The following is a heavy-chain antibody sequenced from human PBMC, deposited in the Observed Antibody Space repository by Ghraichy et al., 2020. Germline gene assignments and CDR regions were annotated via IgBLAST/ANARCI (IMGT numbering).Heavy chain of an antibody. V-gene: IGHV3-49*04. J-gene: IGHJ4*02. CDR2: IRSKTYGGTT. CDR1: GFTFSDIA. CDR3: TRGRAYFEN. Sequence: GPLRLSCTGSGFTFSDIAVSWVRQAPGKGLEWVGFIRSKTYGGTTEYAASVKGRFAISRDDSKSIAYLQMNSLKTEDAAVYYCTRGRAYFENWGQGTLVTVSS.